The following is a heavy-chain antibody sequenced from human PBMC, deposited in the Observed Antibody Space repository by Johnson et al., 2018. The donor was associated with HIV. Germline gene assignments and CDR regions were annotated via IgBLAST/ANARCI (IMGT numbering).Heavy chain of an antibody. CDR3: ARRTHDAFDI. CDR2: IRYDGSNK. Sequence: QMLLVESGGGVVQPGGSLRLSCAASGFTFSSYGMHWVRQAPGKGLEWVAFIRYDGSNKYYANSVKGRFTISRDNSKNTLSLQMGSLRADDTAVYYCARRTHDAFDIWGQGTRVTVSS. CDR1: GFTFSSYG. J-gene: IGHJ3*02. V-gene: IGHV3-30*02. D-gene: IGHD1-14*01.